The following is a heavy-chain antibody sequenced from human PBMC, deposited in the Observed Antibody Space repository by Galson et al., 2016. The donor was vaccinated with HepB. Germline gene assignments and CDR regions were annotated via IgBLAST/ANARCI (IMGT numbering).Heavy chain of an antibody. V-gene: IGHV1-2*02. CDR3: ARGYYDILTGYYKCPDY. Sequence: SVKVSCKASGYTFTGYYMHWVRQAPGQGLEWMGWIDPSTGGTKYAQMFQGRVSMTRDTSIATVYMELSRLRSDDTAVYYCARGYYDILTGYYKCPDYWGQGALVTVSS. J-gene: IGHJ4*02. CDR2: IDPSTGGT. CDR1: GYTFTGYY. D-gene: IGHD3-9*01.